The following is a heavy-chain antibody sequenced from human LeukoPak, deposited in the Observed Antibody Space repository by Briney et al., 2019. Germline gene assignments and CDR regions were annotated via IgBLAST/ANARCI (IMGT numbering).Heavy chain of an antibody. CDR1: GFTFSSYG. J-gene: IGHJ5*02. V-gene: IGHV3-33*01. D-gene: IGHD1-7*01. Sequence: GGSLRLSCAASGFTFSSYGMHWVRQAPGKGLEWVAVIWYDGSNKYYADSVKGRFTISRDNPKNTLYLQMNSLRAEDTAVYYCARGGYNWNYNANWFDPWGQGTLVTVSS. CDR2: IWYDGSNK. CDR3: ARGGYNWNYNANWFDP.